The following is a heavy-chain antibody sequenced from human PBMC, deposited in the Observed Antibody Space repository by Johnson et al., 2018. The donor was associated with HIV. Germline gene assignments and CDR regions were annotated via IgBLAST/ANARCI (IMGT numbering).Heavy chain of an antibody. Sequence: VQLVESGGVLVQPGGSLRLSCAASGFTFTNAWMSWVRQAPGKGLEWVSVIYSGGSTYYADSVQGRFTVSRDNAKNSLYLQMNSLRADDTAVYYCARVLRGYDAFDIWGQGTMVTVSS. V-gene: IGHV3-66*01. J-gene: IGHJ3*02. D-gene: IGHD6-25*01. CDR2: IYSGGST. CDR1: GFTFTNAW. CDR3: ARVLRGYDAFDI.